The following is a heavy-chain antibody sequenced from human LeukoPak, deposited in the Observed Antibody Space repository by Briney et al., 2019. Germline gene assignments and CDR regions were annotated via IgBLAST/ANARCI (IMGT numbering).Heavy chain of an antibody. D-gene: IGHD2-15*01. Sequence: GGSLRLSCAASGFTFSSYSINWVRQAPGKGLEWVSSISSSGSFIYYVDSVKGRLTISRDNAKNSLYLQMNSLRAEDTAVYYCARVSSGGSYSDCWGQGTLVTVSS. CDR1: GFTFSSYS. CDR2: ISSSGSFI. J-gene: IGHJ4*02. CDR3: ARVSSGGSYSDC. V-gene: IGHV3-21*03.